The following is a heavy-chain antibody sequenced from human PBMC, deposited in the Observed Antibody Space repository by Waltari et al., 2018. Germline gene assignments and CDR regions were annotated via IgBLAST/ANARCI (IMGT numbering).Heavy chain of an antibody. Sequence: EVQLVESGGNLVQPGGSLRFSCAASGLAFSTYWMSWVRQAPGKGLEWVANVKEDGSEKYYVDSVKGRFTISRDNAKNSLYLQMNSLRAEDTAVYFCARGRVDFAYWGQGTLVTVSS. CDR1: GLAFSTYW. V-gene: IGHV3-7*01. CDR2: VKEDGSEK. CDR3: ARGRVDFAY. J-gene: IGHJ4*02.